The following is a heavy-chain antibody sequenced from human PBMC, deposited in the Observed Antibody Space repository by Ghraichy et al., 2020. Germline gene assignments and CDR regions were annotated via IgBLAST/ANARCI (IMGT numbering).Heavy chain of an antibody. CDR1: GGSDSSSSYY. Sequence: ESLNISCIVSGGSDSSSSYYWGWIRQPPGKGLEWIGSIYYSGSTYYNPSLKSRVTISVDTSKNQISLKLSSVTAADTAVYYCARHYSGWYNYFDYWGQGTLVTVSS. CDR2: IYYSGST. CDR3: ARHYSGWYNYFDY. V-gene: IGHV4-39*01. D-gene: IGHD6-19*01. J-gene: IGHJ4*02.